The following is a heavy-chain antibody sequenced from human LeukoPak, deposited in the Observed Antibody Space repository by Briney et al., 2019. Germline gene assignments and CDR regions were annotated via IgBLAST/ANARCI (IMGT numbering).Heavy chain of an antibody. J-gene: IGHJ4*02. D-gene: IGHD6-19*01. CDR2: IYPGDSDS. V-gene: IGHV5-51*01. Sequence: GESLKISCKGSEYRFTNYWIGWVRQMPEKGLEWMGIIYPGDSDSRNNLSFQGQVTISADKSVSTAYLQWSSLRASDTAIYYCARASTDNAGWHRGSFDYWGQGTLVTVSS. CDR1: EYRFTNYW. CDR3: ARASTDNAGWHRGSFDY.